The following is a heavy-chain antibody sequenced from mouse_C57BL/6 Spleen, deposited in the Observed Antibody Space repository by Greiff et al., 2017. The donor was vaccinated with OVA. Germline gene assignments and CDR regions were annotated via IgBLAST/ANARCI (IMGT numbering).Heavy chain of an antibody. Sequence: VKLQQPGAELVRPGSSVKLSCKASGYTFTSYWMHWVKQRPIQGLEWIGNIDPSDSETHYNQKFKDKATLTVDKSSSTAYMQLSSLTSEDSAVYYCASGGDWYFDVWGTGTTVTVSS. D-gene: IGHD1-1*02. CDR3: ASGGDWYFDV. V-gene: IGHV1-52*01. J-gene: IGHJ1*03. CDR1: GYTFTSYW. CDR2: IDPSDSET.